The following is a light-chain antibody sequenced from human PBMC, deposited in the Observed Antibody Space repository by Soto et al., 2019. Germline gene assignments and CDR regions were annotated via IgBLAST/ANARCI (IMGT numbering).Light chain of an antibody. V-gene: IGKV3-11*01. Sequence: EIVLTQSPATLSLSPGDRATLSCRASQTLSTYVAWYQQKPGQAPRLLIYDASNRATGIPARFSGSGSGADFTLTISSLEPEDFAVYYCQQRYNWPLTFGQGTKVDIK. CDR2: DAS. CDR1: QTLSTY. CDR3: QQRYNWPLT. J-gene: IGKJ1*01.